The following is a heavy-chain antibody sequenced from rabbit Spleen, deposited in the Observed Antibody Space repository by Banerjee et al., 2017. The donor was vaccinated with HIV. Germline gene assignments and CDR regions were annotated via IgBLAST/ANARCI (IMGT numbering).Heavy chain of an antibody. CDR3: ARYTGSSFSSYGMDL. CDR2: IVTGSGDST. D-gene: IGHD8-1*01. CDR1: ASGFSFSINYY. V-gene: IGHV1S45*01. Sequence: QEQLVESGGGLVQPEGSLTLTCTASASGFSFSINYYMCWVRQAPGKGLEWIACIVTGSGDSTYYASWAKGRFTISKASSTTVTLQMTSLTAADTATYFCARYTGSSFSSYGMDLWGPGTLVTVS. J-gene: IGHJ6*01.